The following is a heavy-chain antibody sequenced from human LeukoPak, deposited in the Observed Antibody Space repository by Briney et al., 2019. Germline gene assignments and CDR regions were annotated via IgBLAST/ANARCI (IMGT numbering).Heavy chain of an antibody. CDR2: IYPGDSDT. V-gene: IGHV5-51*01. D-gene: IGHD3-10*02. J-gene: IGHJ3*01. CDR3: ARHRDYVPDV. Sequence: GESLKISFKGSGYTFTSYWIGWVRPMPGKGLEWMGIIYPGDSDTRYSPSFQGQVTISADKSISTAYLQWNSLKASDTAVYYCARHRDYVPDVWGQGTMVTVSS. CDR1: GYTFTSYW.